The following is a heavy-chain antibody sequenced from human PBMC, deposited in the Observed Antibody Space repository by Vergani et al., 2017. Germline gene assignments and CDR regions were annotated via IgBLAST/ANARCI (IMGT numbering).Heavy chain of an antibody. J-gene: IGHJ2*01. CDR1: GYSLGSGFY. D-gene: IGHD2-21*01. CDR2: IHNRGKT. CDR3: ARSQGDYWYFDL. V-gene: IGHV4-38-2*01. Sequence: QVRLEESGPGPVKPSETLSLTFSVSGYSLGSGFYWAWIRQSPGEGLQGLTSIHNRGKTYHNPSLKSRVSVSLDTSKNRFSLNLTSVTATDTAVYYCARSQGDYWYFDLWGPGSLVTVSS.